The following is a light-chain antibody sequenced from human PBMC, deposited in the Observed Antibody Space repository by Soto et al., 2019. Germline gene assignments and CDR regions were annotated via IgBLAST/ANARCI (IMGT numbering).Light chain of an antibody. Sequence: QSVLTQPASVSGSPGQSITISCTGTSSDVGGYNYVSWYQQHPGKAPKLMIYDVSNRPSGVSNRFSGSKSGNTASLTISGLQAEDEAAYYCSSYTTSSTLVFGGGTKLTV. CDR2: DVS. CDR1: SSDVGGYNY. J-gene: IGLJ2*01. V-gene: IGLV2-14*01. CDR3: SSYTTSSTLV.